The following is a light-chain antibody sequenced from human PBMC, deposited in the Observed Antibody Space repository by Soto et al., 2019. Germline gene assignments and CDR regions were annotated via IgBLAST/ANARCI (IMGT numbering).Light chain of an antibody. CDR3: QQYADSPWP. J-gene: IGKJ1*01. CDR1: ESVSTSY. V-gene: IGKV3-20*01. CDR2: GAS. Sequence: EIVLTQSPGTLSLSPGERATLSCRASESVSTSYLAWYQQSPGQAPRLLIYGASNRATGIPDRFSGSGSGTDFTLAIGRLEPEDFAVYFCQQYADSPWPFGQGTKVEIK.